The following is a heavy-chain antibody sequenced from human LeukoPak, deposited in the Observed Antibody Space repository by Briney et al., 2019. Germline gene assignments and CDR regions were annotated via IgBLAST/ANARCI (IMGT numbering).Heavy chain of an antibody. V-gene: IGHV1-3*01. Sequence: ASVKVSCKASGYTFTNYAMHWVRLAPGQRLQWMGWINLVNGNTKYSQYFEGRVTITRDTSASTAYMELRSLRSDDTAVYYCARDGGSDSNSWYMDVWGKGTTVTVSS. D-gene: IGHD6-13*01. CDR3: ARDGGSDSNSWYMDV. CDR1: GYTFTNYA. CDR2: INLVNGNT. J-gene: IGHJ6*04.